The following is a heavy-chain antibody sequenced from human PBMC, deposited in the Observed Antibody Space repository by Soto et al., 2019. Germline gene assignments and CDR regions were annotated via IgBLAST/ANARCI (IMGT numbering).Heavy chain of an antibody. D-gene: IGHD3-22*01. CDR1: GYTFTNYG. CDR2: ITAYNGEM. V-gene: IGHV1-18*01. CDR3: DRDLADYYDDSNTPYNGFDI. J-gene: IGHJ3*02. Sequence: ASVKVSCKASGYTFTNYGISWVRQAPGQGLEWMGWITAYNGEMNWAQMFQDRISMTTDTSTTTAFMELRSLRSDDTAVYYCDRDLADYYDDSNTPYNGFDIWGQGTMVTVSS.